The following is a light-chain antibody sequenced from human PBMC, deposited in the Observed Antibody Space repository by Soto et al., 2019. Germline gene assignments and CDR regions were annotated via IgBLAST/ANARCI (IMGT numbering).Light chain of an antibody. J-gene: IGLJ3*02. CDR2: EVS. Sequence: QSALTQPPSASGSPGQSVTISCTGTSSDVGGYNYVSWYQQHPGKAPKLMIYEVSKRPSGVPDRFSGSKSGITASLTVSGLHAEDEADYYCNSYAGSNNWVFGGGTKLTVL. CDR1: SSDVGGYNY. CDR3: NSYAGSNNWV. V-gene: IGLV2-8*01.